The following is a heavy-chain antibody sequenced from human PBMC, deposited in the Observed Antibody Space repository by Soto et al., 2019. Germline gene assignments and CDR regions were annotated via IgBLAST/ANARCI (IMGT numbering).Heavy chain of an antibody. V-gene: IGHV4-34*01. CDR1: GGSFSGYY. Sequence: SETLSLTCAVYGGSFSGYYWSWIRQPPGKGLEWIGEINHSGSTNYNPSLKSRVTISVDTSKNQFSLKLSSVTAADTAVYYCARGLDIVVVVAATQFDYWGQGTLVTVSS. CDR3: ARGLDIVVVVAATQFDY. J-gene: IGHJ4*02. D-gene: IGHD2-15*01. CDR2: INHSGST.